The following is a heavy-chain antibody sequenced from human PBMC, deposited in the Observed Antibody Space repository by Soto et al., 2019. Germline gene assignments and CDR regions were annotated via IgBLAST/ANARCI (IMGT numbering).Heavy chain of an antibody. CDR2: MSYDESKK. CDR3: ARDHYDFWSTFRPYHYALAV. CDR1: RLTFNVYA. V-gene: IGHV3-30-3*01. Sequence: WVSIRLSCSASRLTFNVYAMHWVRQAPGKGLEWVSVMSYDESKKYYADSVKGRFTVSRDNSKTTLYLEMSGLRAEDTAVYYCARDHYDFWSTFRPYHYALAVWGQGTTVTVSS. D-gene: IGHD3-3*01. J-gene: IGHJ6*02.